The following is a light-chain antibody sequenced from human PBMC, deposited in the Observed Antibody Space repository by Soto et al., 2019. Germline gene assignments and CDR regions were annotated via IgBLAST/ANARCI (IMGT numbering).Light chain of an antibody. J-gene: IGKJ1*01. CDR2: EAS. CDR3: QQYNSDWT. Sequence: DIQMTQSPSTLSASVGDRVTINCRASQSISTWLAWYQQKPGKAPKLLIYEASSLGSGVPSRFSGSGSGTELTLAISSLQPDDFATYYCQQYNSDWTFGQGTKGEIK. V-gene: IGKV1-5*03. CDR1: QSISTW.